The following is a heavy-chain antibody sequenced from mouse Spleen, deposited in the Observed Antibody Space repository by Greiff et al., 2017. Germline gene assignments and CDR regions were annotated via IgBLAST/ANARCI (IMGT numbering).Heavy chain of an antibody. D-gene: IGHD2-10*02. J-gene: IGHJ4*01. CDR3: ARHKKYGNYDAMDY. Sequence: QVQLKETGPGLVAPSQSLSITCTVSGFSLTSYGVHWVRQPPGKGLEWLVVIWSDGSTNYNSALKSRLSISKDNSKSQVFLKMNSLQTDDTAMYYCARHKKYGNYDAMDYWGQGTSVTVSS. CDR1: GFSLTSYG. V-gene: IGHV2-6-1*01. CDR2: IWSDGST.